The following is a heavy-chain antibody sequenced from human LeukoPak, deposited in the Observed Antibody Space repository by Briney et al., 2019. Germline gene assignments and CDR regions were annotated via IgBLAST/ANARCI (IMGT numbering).Heavy chain of an antibody. CDR2: IYYSGST. CDR1: GGSISSGGYS. CDR3: ARNYCSGGSCLDY. Sequence: PSQTLSLTCAVSGGSISSGGYSWSWIRQPPGKGLEWIGYIYYSGSTYYNPSLKSRVTISVDTSKNQFSLKLSSVTAADTAVYYCARNYCSGGSCLDYWGQGTLVTVSS. V-gene: IGHV4-30-4*07. D-gene: IGHD2-15*01. J-gene: IGHJ4*02.